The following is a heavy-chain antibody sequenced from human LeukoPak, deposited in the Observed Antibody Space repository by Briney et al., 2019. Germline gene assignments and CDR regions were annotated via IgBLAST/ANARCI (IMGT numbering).Heavy chain of an antibody. V-gene: IGHV1-18*01. Sequence: ASVKVSCKASGYTFTSYGISWVRQAPGQGLEWMGWISAYNGNTNYAQKLQGRVTMTTDTSTSTAYMELRSLRSDDTAVYYCARVWYQLLAAAGSSLWDIWGQGTMVTVSS. CDR1: GYTFTSYG. J-gene: IGHJ3*02. CDR2: ISAYNGNT. D-gene: IGHD2-2*01. CDR3: ARVWYQLLAAAGSSLWDI.